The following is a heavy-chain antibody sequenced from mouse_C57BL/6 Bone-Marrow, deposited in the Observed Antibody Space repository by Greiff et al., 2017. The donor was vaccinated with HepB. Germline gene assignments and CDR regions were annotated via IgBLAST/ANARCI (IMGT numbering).Heavy chain of an antibody. Sequence: QVHVKQSGPELVKPGASVKISCKASGYAFSSSWMNWVKQRPGKGLEWIGRIYPGDGDTNYNGKFKGKATLTADKSSSTAYMQLSSLTSEDSAVYFCARRGYGSSYDYWGQGTTLTVSS. CDR3: ARRGYGSSYDY. J-gene: IGHJ2*01. CDR2: IYPGDGDT. D-gene: IGHD1-1*01. CDR1: GYAFSSSW. V-gene: IGHV1-82*01.